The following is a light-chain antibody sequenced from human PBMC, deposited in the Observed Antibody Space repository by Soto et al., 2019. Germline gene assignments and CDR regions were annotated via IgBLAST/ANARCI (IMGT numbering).Light chain of an antibody. V-gene: IGKV3-20*01. CDR2: GAS. J-gene: IGKJ2*01. Sequence: EIVLTQSPGTLSLSPGERATLSCRASQSVSSSYLAWYQQKPGQAPRLLIYGASSRATGIPGRFSGSGSGTDFTLTISRLEPEDFAVYYCQQYGSSQTFGQGTKLEIK. CDR3: QQYGSSQT. CDR1: QSVSSSY.